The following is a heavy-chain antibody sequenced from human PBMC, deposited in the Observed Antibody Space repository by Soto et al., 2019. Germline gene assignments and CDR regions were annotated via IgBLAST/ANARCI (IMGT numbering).Heavy chain of an antibody. D-gene: IGHD2-8*01. CDR1: GFTFSSYT. Sequence: GGSLRLSCAASGFTFSSYTMNWVRQAPGKGLEWVSSISSSSSYIYYADSVKGRFTISRDNAKNSLYLQMNSLGAEDTAVYYCAAHCTNGVCYRPDAFDIWGQGTMVTVSS. CDR2: ISSSSSYI. V-gene: IGHV3-21*01. J-gene: IGHJ3*02. CDR3: AAHCTNGVCYRPDAFDI.